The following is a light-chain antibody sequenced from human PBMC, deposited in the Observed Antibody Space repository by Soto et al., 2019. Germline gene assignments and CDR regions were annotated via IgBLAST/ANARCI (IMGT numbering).Light chain of an antibody. V-gene: IGKV1-39*01. CDR1: QSISSS. CDR2: AAS. CDR3: QQSFNLPRT. J-gene: IGKJ1*01. Sequence: DIEMTQSPSSLSASVGETITITCRASQSISSSLNWFQHSPGQPPKLLLFAASNLHAGVPPRFSGSGSGTSFSLTIRSLQPEDFATYYCQQSFNLPRTFGPGTQVDIK.